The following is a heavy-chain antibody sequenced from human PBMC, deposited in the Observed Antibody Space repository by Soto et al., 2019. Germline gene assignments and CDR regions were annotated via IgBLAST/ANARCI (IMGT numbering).Heavy chain of an antibody. CDR1: GFTFSSYA. V-gene: IGHV3-30-3*01. CDR3: ARDRGYSGYDWAYYYYYGMDV. D-gene: IGHD5-12*01. Sequence: QVQLVESGGGVVQPGRSLRLSCAASGFTFSSYAMHWVRQAPGKGLEWVAVISYDGSNKYYADSVKGRFTISRDNSMNTLYLQINGLRAEDTAVYYCARDRGYSGYDWAYYYYYGMDVWGQGTTVTVSS. J-gene: IGHJ6*02. CDR2: ISYDGSNK.